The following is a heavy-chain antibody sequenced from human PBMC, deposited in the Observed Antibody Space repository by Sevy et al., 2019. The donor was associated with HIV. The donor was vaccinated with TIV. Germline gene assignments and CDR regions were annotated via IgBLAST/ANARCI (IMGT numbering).Heavy chain of an antibody. CDR2: ISSSSNYI. Sequence: GGSLRLSCRVSVFSFQYSMNWVRQAPGKGLEWVSSISSSSNYIYYADSLKGRFTVSRDNAKNSVYLQMNSLRAEDTAVYYCARDRRELSYDSSGYSDAFDIWGQGTLVTVSS. D-gene: IGHD3-22*01. CDR1: VFSFQYS. J-gene: IGHJ3*02. CDR3: ARDRRELSYDSSGYSDAFDI. V-gene: IGHV3-21*01.